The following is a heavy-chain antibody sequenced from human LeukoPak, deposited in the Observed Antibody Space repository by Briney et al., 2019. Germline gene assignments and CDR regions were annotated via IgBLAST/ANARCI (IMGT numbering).Heavy chain of an antibody. CDR1: GGSFSGYY. CDR3: ARRVGYFQH. J-gene: IGHJ1*01. CDR2: INHSGST. Sequence: SETLSLTCAVYGGSFSGYYWSWIRRPPGKGLEWIGEINHSGSTNYNPSLKSRVTISVDTSKNQFSLKLGSVTAADTAVYYCARRVGYFQHWGQGTLVTVSS. V-gene: IGHV4-34*01.